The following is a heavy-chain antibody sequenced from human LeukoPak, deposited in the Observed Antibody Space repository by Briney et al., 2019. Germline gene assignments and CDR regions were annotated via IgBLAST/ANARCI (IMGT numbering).Heavy chain of an antibody. V-gene: IGHV3-23*01. CDR3: AKHSNVQNGGWEDCLDS. D-gene: IGHD7-27*01. J-gene: IGHJ4*02. CDR1: GFTFNTYA. CDR2: ISSDGGVR. Sequence: GGSLRLSCVVSGFTFNTYAMTWVRQAPGKGLEWVSTISSDGGVRYYADSVRGRFTISRDTSKNTLSLHLDGLSAEDTAVYFCAKHSNVQNGGWEDCLDSWGQGILFTVSS.